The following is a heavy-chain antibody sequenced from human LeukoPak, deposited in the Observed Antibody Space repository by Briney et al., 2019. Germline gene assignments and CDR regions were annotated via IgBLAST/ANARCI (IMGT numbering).Heavy chain of an antibody. Sequence: SETLSLTCTASGGSISSYYWSWIRQPPGKGLEWIGYIYYSGSTNYNPYLKSRVTISVDTSKNQFSLKLSSVTAADTAVYYCARDRHSSSARFDPWGQGTLVTVSS. CDR3: ARDRHSSSARFDP. D-gene: IGHD6-13*01. CDR1: GGSISSYY. J-gene: IGHJ5*02. V-gene: IGHV4-59*01. CDR2: IYYSGST.